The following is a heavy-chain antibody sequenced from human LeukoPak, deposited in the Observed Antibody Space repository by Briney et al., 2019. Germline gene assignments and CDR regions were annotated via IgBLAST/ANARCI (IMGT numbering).Heavy chain of an antibody. CDR2: IYYSGST. CDR1: GGSISSSSYY. V-gene: IGHV4-39*07. Sequence: PSETLSLTCTVSGGSISSSSYYWGWIRQPPGKGLEWIGSIYYSGSTYYNPSLKSRVTISVDTSKNQFSLKLSSVTAADTAVYYCARGHGEATAYSYGYYYYSYYMDVWGKGTTVTISS. J-gene: IGHJ6*03. CDR3: ARGHGEATAYSYGYYYYSYYMDV. D-gene: IGHD5-18*01.